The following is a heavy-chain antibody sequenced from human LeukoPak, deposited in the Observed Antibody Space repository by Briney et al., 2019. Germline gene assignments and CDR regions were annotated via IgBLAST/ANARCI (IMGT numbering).Heavy chain of an antibody. V-gene: IGHV1-69*05. CDR3: ASSNLAYCGGDCYSAFDY. Sequence: GSSVKVSCKASGGTFSSYAISWVLQAPGQGLEWMGRIIPIFGTANYAQKFQGRVTITTDESTSTAYMELSSLRSEDTAVYYCASSNLAYCGGDCYSAFDYWGQGTLVTVSS. CDR2: IIPIFGTA. D-gene: IGHD2-21*02. CDR1: GGTFSSYA. J-gene: IGHJ4*02.